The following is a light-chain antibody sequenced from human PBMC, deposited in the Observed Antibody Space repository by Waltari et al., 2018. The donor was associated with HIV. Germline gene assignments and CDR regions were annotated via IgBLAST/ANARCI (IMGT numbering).Light chain of an antibody. CDR2: RDN. J-gene: IGLJ2*01. V-gene: IGLV3-25*03. CDR1: ELANQY. Sequence: SYELTQSPSVSVSPGQTASITCSGHELANQYVHWYREKAGQAPVLVIHRDNERPLGIPERISGSKSGILATLTISGVLAEDEADYFCQSAGSSGTSVIFGGGTTLTVL. CDR3: QSAGSSGTSVI.